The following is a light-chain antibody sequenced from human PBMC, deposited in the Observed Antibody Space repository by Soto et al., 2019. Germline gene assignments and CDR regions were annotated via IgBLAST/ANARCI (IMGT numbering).Light chain of an antibody. J-gene: IGKJ1*01. V-gene: IGKV3-20*01. CDR1: QTISSNY. CDR2: GTS. CDR3: QQYVSWA. Sequence: EIVLTQSPGTLSVSPGERATLSCRASQTISSNYLAWYQQKPGQAPSLLIYGTSSRATGIPDRFSGSGSGTDFNLTSSRLEPEDSAINFCQQYVSWALGQGTKVEI.